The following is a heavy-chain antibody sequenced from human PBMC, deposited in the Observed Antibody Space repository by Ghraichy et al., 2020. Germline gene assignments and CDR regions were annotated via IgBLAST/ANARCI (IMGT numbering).Heavy chain of an antibody. D-gene: IGHD1-26*01. J-gene: IGHJ4*02. CDR3: AHVMGGGSYFRDY. CDR2: IYSGGST. Sequence: GALRLSCAASGFTVSSNYMSWVRQAPGKGLEWVSVIYSGGSTYYADSVKGRFTISRDNSKNTLYLQMNSLRAEDTAVYYCAHVMGGGSYFRDYWGQGTLVTVSS. V-gene: IGHV3-53*01. CDR1: GFTVSSNY.